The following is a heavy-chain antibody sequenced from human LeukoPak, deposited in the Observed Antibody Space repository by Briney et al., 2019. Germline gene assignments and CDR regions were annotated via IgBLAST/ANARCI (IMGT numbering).Heavy chain of an antibody. CDR2: ISSSSSYI. J-gene: IGHJ4*02. Sequence: PGGSLRLSCAASGFTFSSYSMNWVRQAPGKGLEWVSPISSSSSYIYYADSVKGRFTISRDNAKNSLYLQMNSLRAEDTAVYYCAREFGGTTVTPSTYWGQGTLVTVSS. CDR1: GFTFSSYS. CDR3: AREFGGTTVTPSTY. D-gene: IGHD4-17*01. V-gene: IGHV3-21*01.